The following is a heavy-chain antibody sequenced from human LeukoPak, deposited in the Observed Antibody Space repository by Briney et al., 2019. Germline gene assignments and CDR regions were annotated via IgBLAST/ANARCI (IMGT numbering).Heavy chain of an antibody. Sequence: PGGSLRLSCADSGFTSSTYSMYWVRQASGKGLEWVSCIGGSGRSIYYADSVKGRFTISRDNAKNSLYLQMSSLRAEDTAVYYCVREKETEAFHIWGQGTMVTVSS. CDR3: VREKETEAFHI. CDR1: GFTSSTYS. CDR2: IGGSGRSI. V-gene: IGHV3-21*01. J-gene: IGHJ3*02.